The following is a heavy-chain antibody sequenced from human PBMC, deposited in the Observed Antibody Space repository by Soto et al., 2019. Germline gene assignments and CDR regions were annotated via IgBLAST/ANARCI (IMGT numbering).Heavy chain of an antibody. CDR1: GYTFTSYW. J-gene: IGHJ6*01. V-gene: IGHV5-10-1*01. CDR3: ARNRPFWDSNSKDLDV. CDR2: IDTSDSYT. Sequence: PGESLKISCKGSGYTFTSYWITWVRQMPGKGLEWMGRIDTSDSYTNYSPSFQGHVIISVDKSISTAYLQWSSLKASDTAIYYCARNRPFWDSNSKDLDVWGQRTTVSVAS. D-gene: IGHD4-4*01.